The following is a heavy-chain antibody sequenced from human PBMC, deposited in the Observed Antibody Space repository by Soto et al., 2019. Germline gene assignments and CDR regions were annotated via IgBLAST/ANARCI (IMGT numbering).Heavy chain of an antibody. Sequence: ASVKVSFNASGFIVDKYFMHWVRQAPGQGLEVLGVINPSADSTTYAQNFQGRVTMTWDTSTNTVFMDVSSLRSEDTAVYYCARGGSSPVYCYYCGMDVWGQGTTVTVS. J-gene: IGHJ6*02. V-gene: IGHV1-46*02. CDR2: INPSADST. CDR3: ARGGSSPVYCYYCGMDV. CDR1: GFIVDKYF. D-gene: IGHD6-13*01.